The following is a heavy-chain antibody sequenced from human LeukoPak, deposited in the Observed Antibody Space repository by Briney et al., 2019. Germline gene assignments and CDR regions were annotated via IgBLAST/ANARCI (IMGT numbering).Heavy chain of an antibody. Sequence: SETLSLTCVVSGGSISSYYWSWIRQPPGKGLEWIGHIYYSGSTNYNPSLKSRVTISVDTSKNQSSLKLSSVTAADTAVYYCASRSSIWSGYQDTLYYFDSWGQGTLVTVSS. J-gene: IGHJ4*02. CDR3: ASRSSIWSGYQDTLYYFDS. CDR2: IYYSGST. CDR1: GGSISSYY. D-gene: IGHD3-3*01. V-gene: IGHV4-59*01.